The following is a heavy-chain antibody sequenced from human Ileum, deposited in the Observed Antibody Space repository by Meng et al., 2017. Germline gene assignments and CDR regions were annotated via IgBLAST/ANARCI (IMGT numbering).Heavy chain of an antibody. CDR1: GFTFSSHD. J-gene: IGHJ4*02. V-gene: IGHV3-33*01. D-gene: IGHD6-19*01. CDR2: IWSDGRDK. Sequence: QVEWGGSGGGVGQPGGSLRLSCAASGFTFSSHDMQWVRQAPGKGLEWVAVIWSDGRDKSYADSVKGRFTISRDNAKNTLYLQMNSLRAEDTAVYYCARGGSSAWYWGQGALVTVSS. CDR3: ARGGSSAWY.